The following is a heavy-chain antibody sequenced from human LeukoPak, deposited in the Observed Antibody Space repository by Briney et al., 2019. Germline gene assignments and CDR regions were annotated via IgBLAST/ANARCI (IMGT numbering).Heavy chain of an antibody. Sequence: SETLSLTCTVSGGSSSSYYWSWIRQPPGKGLEWIGYIYYSGSTNYNPSLKSRVTISVDTSKNQFSLKLSSVTAADTAVYYCARQGYSSGPFDYWGQGTLVTVSS. V-gene: IGHV4-59*08. CDR3: ARQGYSSGPFDY. D-gene: IGHD6-19*01. J-gene: IGHJ4*02. CDR2: IYYSGST. CDR1: GGSSSSYY.